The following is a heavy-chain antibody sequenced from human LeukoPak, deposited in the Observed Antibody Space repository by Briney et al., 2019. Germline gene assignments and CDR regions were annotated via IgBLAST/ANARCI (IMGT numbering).Heavy chain of an antibody. CDR1: GFTFSSYW. J-gene: IGHJ6*02. V-gene: IGHV3-7*01. CDR3: VRSGRPPTFYYYYGMDV. CDR2: IKQGGTEK. D-gene: IGHD6-6*01. Sequence: GGSLRLSCAASGFTFSSYWMSWVRQAPAKGLEWVANIKQGGTEKFYVDSVKGRFTISRDNAKNSLYLQMNSLRAEDTAVYYCVRSGRPPTFYYYYGMDVWGQGTTVTVSS.